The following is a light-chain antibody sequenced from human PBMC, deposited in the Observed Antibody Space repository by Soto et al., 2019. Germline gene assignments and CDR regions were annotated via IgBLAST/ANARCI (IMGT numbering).Light chain of an antibody. CDR3: QQCRNWPLT. CDR2: DAS. Sequence: EIVMTQSPATLSVSPGEGATLSCKASQNVYNNLAWYQQRPGQPPRLLIYDASTMATGISARFSGSVYGTEFTLTISSLQSEYFAVYFCQQCRNWPLTFGGGTKV. V-gene: IGKV3-15*01. J-gene: IGKJ4*01. CDR1: QNVYNN.